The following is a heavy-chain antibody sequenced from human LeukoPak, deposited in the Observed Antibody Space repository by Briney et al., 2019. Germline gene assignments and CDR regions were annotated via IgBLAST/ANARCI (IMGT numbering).Heavy chain of an antibody. CDR3: ARGIQLWSPYFDY. CDR1: GFTFSSYG. CDR2: ISYDGSNK. J-gene: IGHJ4*02. D-gene: IGHD5-18*01. Sequence: GRSLRLSCAASGFTFSSYGMHWVRQAPGKGLEWVAVISYDGSNKYYADSVKGRFTISRDNSKNTLYLQMNSLRAEDTAVYYCARGIQLWSPYFDYWGQGTLVTVSS. V-gene: IGHV3-30*03.